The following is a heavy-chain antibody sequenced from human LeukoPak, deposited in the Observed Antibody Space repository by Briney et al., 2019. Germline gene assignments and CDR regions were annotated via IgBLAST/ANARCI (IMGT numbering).Heavy chain of an antibody. CDR1: GVTFSSYG. V-gene: IGHV3-33*06. CDR2: IWYDGGNK. CDR3: AKSPGVRGVIIYYFDY. J-gene: IGHJ4*02. Sequence: SGGSLRLSCAASGVTFSSYGMHWVRQAPGKGGEGGAVIWYDGGNKYYADSVKGRFTISRDNTKNTLYMQMNSLRAVDTAVYYCAKSPGVRGVIIYYFDYWGQGTLVTVS. D-gene: IGHD3-10*01.